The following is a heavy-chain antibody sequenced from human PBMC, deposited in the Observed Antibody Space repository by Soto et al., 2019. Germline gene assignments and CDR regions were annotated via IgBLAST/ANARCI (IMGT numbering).Heavy chain of an antibody. D-gene: IGHD2-15*01. CDR1: GEYIINGEYY. Sequence: PSETMSLTSTVAGEYIINGEYYWTWIRQPPGKGLEWLGYIYYSGNTYYNPSLKSRVTLSVDKSKNQFSLKLSSVTAADTAVYYCARDLGYALADYWGQGTLVTVSS. CDR2: IYYSGNT. J-gene: IGHJ4*02. V-gene: IGHV4-30-4*01. CDR3: ARDLGYALADY.